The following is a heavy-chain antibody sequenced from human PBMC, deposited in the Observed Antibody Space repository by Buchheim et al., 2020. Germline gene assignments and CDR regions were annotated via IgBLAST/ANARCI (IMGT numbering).Heavy chain of an antibody. V-gene: IGHV3-74*01. CDR3: ARETDIVVVVAATPYGMDV. D-gene: IGHD2-15*01. CDR2: INSDGSST. CDR1: GFTFSSYW. Sequence: EVQLVESGGGLVQPGGSLRLSCAASGFTFSSYWMHWVRQAPGKGLVWVSRINSDGSSTSYADSVKGRFTISRDNAKNTLYLQMNSLRAEDTAVYYCARETDIVVVVAATPYGMDVWGQGTT. J-gene: IGHJ6*02.